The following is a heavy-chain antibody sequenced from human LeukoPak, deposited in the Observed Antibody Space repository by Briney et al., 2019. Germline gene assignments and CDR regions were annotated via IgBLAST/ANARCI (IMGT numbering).Heavy chain of an antibody. CDR1: GDTFSIHA. CDR3: ASTLGYCSGGSCSHWFDP. D-gene: IGHD2-15*01. Sequence: ASVKVFCKASGDTFSIHAISWVRQAPGQGLEYMGGNISHFGTANYAQKFQGRVTITADESTSTAYMELSSLRSEETAVYYCASTLGYCSGGSCSHWFDPWGQGTLVTVSS. J-gene: IGHJ5*02. CDR2: NISHFGTA. V-gene: IGHV1-69*01.